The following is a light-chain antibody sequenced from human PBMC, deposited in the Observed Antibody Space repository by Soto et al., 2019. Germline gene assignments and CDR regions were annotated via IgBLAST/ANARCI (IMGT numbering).Light chain of an antibody. Sequence: TQSPASLSASVGDRVTISCRASQSIGRNLNWYQQKPGQAPRLLIYDTSSRASGIPDRFSGSGSGTDFTLTISRLETEDFAVFYCQQYGTSEIIFGQGTRLEIK. CDR1: QSIGRN. V-gene: IGKV3-20*01. CDR2: DTS. CDR3: QQYGTSEII. J-gene: IGKJ5*01.